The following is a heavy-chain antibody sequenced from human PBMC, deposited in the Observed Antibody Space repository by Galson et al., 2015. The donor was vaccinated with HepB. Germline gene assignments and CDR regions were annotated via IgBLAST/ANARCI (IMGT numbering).Heavy chain of an antibody. CDR1: GYTFTGYY. V-gene: IGHV1-2*02. Sequence: SVKVSCKASGYTFTGYYMHWVRQAPGQGLEWMGWINPNSGGTNYAQKFQGRVTMTRDTSISTAYMELSRLRSDDTAVYYCARDQRYSYGYGIAYWGQGTLVTVSS. J-gene: IGHJ4*02. CDR3: ARDQRYSYGYGIAY. D-gene: IGHD5-18*01. CDR2: INPNSGGT.